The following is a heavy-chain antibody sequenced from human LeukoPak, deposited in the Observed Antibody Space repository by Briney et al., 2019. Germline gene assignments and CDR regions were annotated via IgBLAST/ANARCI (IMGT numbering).Heavy chain of an antibody. CDR1: GTTSRNPG. J-gene: IGHJ3*02. Sequence: GGPLRPSGEAPGTTSRNPGMHWAGKAPGKGLEWVAYIGHDGRNKFYTESVRGRFTISGDNSMKMAYLQMNSLRTEDTAIYFCAKDGDWTFDIWGQGTMVTVSS. D-gene: IGHD2-21*01. CDR2: IGHDGRNK. CDR3: AKDGDWTFDI. V-gene: IGHV3-30*02.